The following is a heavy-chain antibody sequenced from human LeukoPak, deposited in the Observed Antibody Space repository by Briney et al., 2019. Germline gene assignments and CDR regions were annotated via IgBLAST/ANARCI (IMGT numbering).Heavy chain of an antibody. CDR3: AKDQGSGGYYDY. CDR2: ISGSGGST. D-gene: IGHD3-10*01. CDR1: GFTFSSYA. Sequence: GGSLRLSRAASGFTFSSYATSWVRQAPGKGLEWVSAISGSGGSTYYADSVKGRFTISRDNSKNTLYLQMNSLRAEDTAVYYCAKDQGSGGYYDYWGQGTLVTVSS. V-gene: IGHV3-23*01. J-gene: IGHJ4*02.